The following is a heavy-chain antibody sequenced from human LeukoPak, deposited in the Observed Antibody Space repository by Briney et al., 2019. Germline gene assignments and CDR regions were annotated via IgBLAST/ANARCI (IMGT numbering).Heavy chain of an antibody. J-gene: IGHJ4*02. CDR2: IDWDDDK. D-gene: IGHD3-9*01. Sequence: SGPALVKPTQTLTLTCTFSGFSLGTSEMSVSWIRQPPGKALEWLARIDWDDDKYYSTSLKTRLTISKDTSKNQVVLTMTNMDPVDTATFYCARSDTLTGNILGNWGQGTLVTVSS. V-gene: IGHV2-70*11. CDR3: ARSDTLTGNILGN. CDR1: GFSLGTSEMS.